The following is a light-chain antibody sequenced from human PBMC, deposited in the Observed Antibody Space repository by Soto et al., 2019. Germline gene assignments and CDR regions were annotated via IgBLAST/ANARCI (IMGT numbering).Light chain of an antibody. V-gene: IGLV4-69*01. CDR2: LNSDGSH. CDR1: SGHSSHT. Sequence: QPVLTQSPSASASLGASVKLTCTLSSGHSSHTIAWHQQQPETGPRYLMTLNSDGSHSTGDGIPDHFSGSSSGAERYLSISSIESEDEADYYCQTWGAGIEVFGAGTEVTVL. CDR3: QTWGAGIEV. J-gene: IGLJ3*02.